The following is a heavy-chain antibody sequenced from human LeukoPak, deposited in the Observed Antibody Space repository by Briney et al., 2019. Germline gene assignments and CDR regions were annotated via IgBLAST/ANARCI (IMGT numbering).Heavy chain of an antibody. CDR3: ARDRTLVVAGSYHFDY. Sequence: SETLSLTCTVSGYSIRSGYYWGWIRQPPGKGLEWIGSIYHSGSTYYNPSLKSRVTISVDTSKNQFSLKLSSVTAADTAIYYCARDRTLVVAGSYHFDYWGQGTLVTVSS. J-gene: IGHJ4*02. D-gene: IGHD6-19*01. CDR1: GYSIRSGYY. CDR2: IYHSGST. V-gene: IGHV4-38-2*02.